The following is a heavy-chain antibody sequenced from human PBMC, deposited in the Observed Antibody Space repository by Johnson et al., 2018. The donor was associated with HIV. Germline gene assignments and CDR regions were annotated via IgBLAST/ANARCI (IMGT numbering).Heavy chain of an antibody. D-gene: IGHD3-10*01. CDR3: AKDRIMVRGVIGAFDI. V-gene: IGHV3-11*04. CDR2: ISSSDSAI. Sequence: QVQLVESGGGLVQPGGSLRLSCAVSGFTFSDSYMNWIRQAPGKGLEWVSYISSSDSAIWYADSVKDRFTVSRDNAKNSLYLQMNSLRAEDTAVYYCAKDRIMVRGVIGAFDIWGQVTMVTVSS. J-gene: IGHJ3*02. CDR1: GFTFSDSY.